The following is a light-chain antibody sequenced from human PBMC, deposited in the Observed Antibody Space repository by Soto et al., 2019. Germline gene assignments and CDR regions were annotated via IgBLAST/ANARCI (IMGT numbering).Light chain of an antibody. Sequence: DIQMTQSPSTLSASVGDRVTITCRASQSISKWLAWYQQKPGKAPKVLIFDASILKSGVPSRFSGTGSGTEFTLTINSLQPDDFATYYCQQYNNYLTWTFGQGTKVGIK. CDR3: QQYNNYLTWT. CDR1: QSISKW. V-gene: IGKV1-5*01. CDR2: DAS. J-gene: IGKJ1*01.